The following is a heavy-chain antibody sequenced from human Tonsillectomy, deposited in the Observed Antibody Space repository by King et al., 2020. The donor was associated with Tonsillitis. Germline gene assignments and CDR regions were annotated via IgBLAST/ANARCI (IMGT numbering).Heavy chain of an antibody. D-gene: IGHD2-21*01. J-gene: IGHJ3*02. CDR1: GFTFSSYA. V-gene: IGHV3-30*04. CDR2: ISYDGSNK. Sequence: VQLVESGGGVVQPGRSLRLSCAASGFTFSSYAMHWVRQAPGKGLEWVAVISYDGSNKYYADSVKGRFTISRDNSKNTLYLQMNSLRAEDTAVYYCARLPVPIRADNDAFCIWGQETMVTVSS. CDR3: ARLPVPIRADNDAFCI.